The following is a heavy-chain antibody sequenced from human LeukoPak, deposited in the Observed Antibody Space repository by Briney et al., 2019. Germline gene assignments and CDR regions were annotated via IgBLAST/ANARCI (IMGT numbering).Heavy chain of an antibody. D-gene: IGHD3-10*01. CDR2: IYTSGST. CDR1: GGSISSGSYY. Sequence: SETLSLTCTVSGGSISSGSYYWSWIRQPAGKGLEWIGRIYTSGSTNYNPSLKSRVTISVDTSKNQFSLKLSSVTAADTAVYYCARSPRYGSGSYSAYYYYYYYMDVWGKGTTVTISS. CDR3: ARSPRYGSGSYSAYYYYYYYMDV. V-gene: IGHV4-61*02. J-gene: IGHJ6*03.